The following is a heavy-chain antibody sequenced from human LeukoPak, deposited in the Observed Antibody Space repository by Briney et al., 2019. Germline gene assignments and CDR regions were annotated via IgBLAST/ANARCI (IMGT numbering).Heavy chain of an antibody. D-gene: IGHD3-22*01. V-gene: IGHV1-2*02. CDR3: ARGPGGRSGYYPLEDYYYYYYMDV. CDR1: GFTFNGYY. Sequence: GASVKVSCKASGFTFNGYYIHWVRQAPGQGLEWMGWINPSSGATNYAQKLQGRVTMTTDTSTSTAYMELRSLRSDDTAVYYCARGPGGRSGYYPLEDYYYYYYMDVWGKGTTVTVSS. J-gene: IGHJ6*03. CDR2: INPSSGAT.